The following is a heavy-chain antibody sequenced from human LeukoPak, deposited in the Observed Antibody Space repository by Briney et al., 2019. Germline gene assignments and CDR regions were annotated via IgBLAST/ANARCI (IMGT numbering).Heavy chain of an antibody. V-gene: IGHV3-64*01. CDR3: ARDGRDYYDSSGYSGYYFYYYMDV. J-gene: IGHJ6*03. Sequence: PGGPLRLSCAASGFTFSTYGMHWVRQAPGKGLEYVSAISSNGGTTYYANSVKGRFTITRDNPKNTLYLQMGSLRAEDMAVYYCARDGRDYYDSSGYSGYYFYYYMDVWGTGTTVTVSS. CDR2: ISSNGGTT. D-gene: IGHD3-22*01. CDR1: GFTFSTYG.